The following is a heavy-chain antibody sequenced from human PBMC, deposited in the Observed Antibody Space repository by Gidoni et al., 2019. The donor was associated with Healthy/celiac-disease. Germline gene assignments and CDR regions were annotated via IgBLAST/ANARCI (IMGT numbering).Heavy chain of an antibody. V-gene: IGHV3-15*01. CDR1: GFTFSNAW. D-gene: IGHD3-10*01. Sequence: EVQLVESGGGLVKPGGSLRLSCAASGFTFSNAWMSWVRQAPGKGLEWVGRIKSKTDGGTTDYAAPVKGRFTISRDDSKNTLYLQMNSLKTEDTAVYYCTTDPVAGYYGSGMLSWFDPWGQGTLVTVSS. J-gene: IGHJ5*02. CDR2: IKSKTDGGTT. CDR3: TTDPVAGYYGSGMLSWFDP.